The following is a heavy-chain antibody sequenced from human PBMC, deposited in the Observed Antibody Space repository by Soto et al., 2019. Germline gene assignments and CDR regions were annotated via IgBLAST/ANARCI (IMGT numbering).Heavy chain of an antibody. Sequence: ASVKVSCKASGFTFTSSAMQWVRQARGQRLEWIGWIVVGSGNTNYAQKFQERVTITRDMSTSTAYMELSSLRSEDTAVYYCAAEDYGDYHGTPGDEYYFDYWGQGTLVTVSS. V-gene: IGHV1-58*02. D-gene: IGHD4-17*01. J-gene: IGHJ4*02. CDR2: IVVGSGNT. CDR1: GFTFTSSA. CDR3: AAEDYGDYHGTPGDEYYFDY.